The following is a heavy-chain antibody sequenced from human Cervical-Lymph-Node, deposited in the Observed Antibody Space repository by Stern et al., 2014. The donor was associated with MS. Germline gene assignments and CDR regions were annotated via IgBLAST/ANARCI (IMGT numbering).Heavy chain of an antibody. V-gene: IGHV1-46*01. CDR3: ARAGSGNSNYFDY. Sequence: QVQLVQSGAEVKKPGASVKISCKASGYTFTAYYLYWVRQASGQGLEWMGIINPTGGRTTYEQTFQGSVTMTTDTSTSTVYMDLSSLTSEDTAIYYCARAGSGNSNYFDYWGQGTLVTVSP. J-gene: IGHJ4*02. D-gene: IGHD3-22*01. CDR2: INPTGGRT. CDR1: GYTFTAYY.